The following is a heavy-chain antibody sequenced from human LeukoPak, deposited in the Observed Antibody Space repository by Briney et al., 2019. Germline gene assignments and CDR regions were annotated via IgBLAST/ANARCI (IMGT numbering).Heavy chain of an antibody. V-gene: IGHV3-48*03. Sequence: GGSLRLSCAVSGFTFSIYEMNWVRQAPGEGRECISYISSGGDTTYYADSVKGRFTISRDNAENSLYLEMNTLRAEDTAVYYCARGGPAVVILPAAVVPYWGQGTLVTVSS. D-gene: IGHD2-2*01. CDR3: ARGGPAVVILPAAVVPY. J-gene: IGHJ4*02. CDR1: GFTFSIYE. CDR2: ISSGGDTT.